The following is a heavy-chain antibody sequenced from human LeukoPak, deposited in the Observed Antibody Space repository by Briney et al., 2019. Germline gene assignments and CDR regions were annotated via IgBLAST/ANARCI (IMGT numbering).Heavy chain of an antibody. Sequence: KPSETLSLTCAVYGGSFSGYYWSWIRQPPGKGLEWIGEINHSGSTNYNPSLKSRVTISVDTSKNQFSLKLSSVTAADTAVYYCASTKWLRSYFDYWGHGTLVTVSS. CDR3: ASTKWLRSYFDY. V-gene: IGHV4-34*01. D-gene: IGHD5-12*01. J-gene: IGHJ4*01. CDR1: GGSFSGYY. CDR2: INHSGST.